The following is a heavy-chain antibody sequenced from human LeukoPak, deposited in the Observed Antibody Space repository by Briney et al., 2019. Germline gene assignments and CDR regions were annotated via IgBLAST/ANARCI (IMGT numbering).Heavy chain of an antibody. J-gene: IGHJ3*02. CDR1: GFTFSSYS. CDR3: ARDLNEYDAFDI. Sequence: PGGSLRLPCAASGFTFSSYSMNWVRQAPGKGLEWVSSISSSSSYIYYADSVKGRFTISRDNAKNSLYLQMNSLRAEDTAVYYCARDLNEYDAFDIWGQGTMVTVSS. CDR2: ISSSSSYI. D-gene: IGHD1-1*01. V-gene: IGHV3-21*01.